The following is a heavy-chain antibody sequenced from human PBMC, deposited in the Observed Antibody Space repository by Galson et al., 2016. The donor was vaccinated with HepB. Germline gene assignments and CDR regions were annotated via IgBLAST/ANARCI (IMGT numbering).Heavy chain of an antibody. Sequence: TLSLTCTVSGGSISSGGYYWSWIRQHPGKGLEWIGYIYHSGSTYYNPSLTSRVTISDDTSKKQFSLNLSSVTAADTAVYYCARDPENCSSTGCYYFDYWGQGTLVTVSS. CDR2: IYHSGST. J-gene: IGHJ4*02. CDR1: GGSISSGGYY. CDR3: ARDPENCSSTGCYYFDY. V-gene: IGHV4-31*03. D-gene: IGHD2-2*01.